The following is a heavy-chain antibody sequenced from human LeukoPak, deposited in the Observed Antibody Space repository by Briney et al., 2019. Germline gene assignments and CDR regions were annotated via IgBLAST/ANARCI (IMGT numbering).Heavy chain of an antibody. V-gene: IGHV3-48*03. J-gene: IGHJ4*02. D-gene: IGHD4-17*01. Sequence: PGGSLRLSCAASGFTFSSYEMNWVRQAPGKGLEWVSYISSSGSTIYYADSVKGRFTISRDNAKNSLYLQMNSLRAEDTAAYYCARWNDYGETFDYWGQGTLVTVSS. CDR1: GFTFSSYE. CDR2: ISSSGSTI. CDR3: ARWNDYGETFDY.